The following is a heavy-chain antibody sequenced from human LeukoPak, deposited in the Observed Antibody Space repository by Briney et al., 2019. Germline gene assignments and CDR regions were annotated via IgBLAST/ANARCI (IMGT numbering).Heavy chain of an antibody. D-gene: IGHD2-8*01. CDR3: GRGGNGIDI. CDR1: GFTFSHYL. CDR2: INSDESNT. V-gene: IGHV3-74*01. Sequence: GGSLRLSWAASGFTFSHYLMHRVRQAPGKGLVWVSRINSDESNTNSYADSVKGRFIISRDNAKNTLYLQMNSLRAEDTAVYFCGRGGNGIDIWGQGTTVIVSS. J-gene: IGHJ3*02.